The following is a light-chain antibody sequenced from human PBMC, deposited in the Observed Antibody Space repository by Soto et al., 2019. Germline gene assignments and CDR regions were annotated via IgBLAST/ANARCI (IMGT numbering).Light chain of an antibody. CDR3: CSYAGSIVV. CDR2: EGS. CDR1: SSDVGSYNL. Sequence: QSVLTQPASVSGSPGQSITISCTGTSSDVGSYNLVSWYQQHPGKAPKLMIYEGSKRPSGVSNRFSGSKSGNTASLTISGRQAEDEADYYCCSYAGSIVVFGGGTKLTVL. V-gene: IGLV2-23*01. J-gene: IGLJ2*01.